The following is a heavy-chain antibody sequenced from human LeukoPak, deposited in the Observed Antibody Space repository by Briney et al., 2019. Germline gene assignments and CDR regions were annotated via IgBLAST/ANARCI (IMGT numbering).Heavy chain of an antibody. Sequence: QASETLSLTCAVYGGSFSGYYWSWIRQPPGKGLEWIGEINHSGSTNYNPSLKSRVTISVDTSKNQFSLKLSSVTAADTAVYYCARGRSSIAARARRAFDIWGQGTMVTVSS. D-gene: IGHD6-6*01. V-gene: IGHV4-34*01. CDR2: INHSGST. CDR1: GGSFSGYY. CDR3: ARGRSSIAARARRAFDI. J-gene: IGHJ3*02.